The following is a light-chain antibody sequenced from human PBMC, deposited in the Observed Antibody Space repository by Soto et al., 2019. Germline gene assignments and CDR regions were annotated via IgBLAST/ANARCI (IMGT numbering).Light chain of an antibody. CDR1: QTISTY. CDR3: QQSHGLPYT. V-gene: IGKV1-39*01. CDR2: AAS. Sequence: DIQMTQSPSSLSASVGDRVTITCRASQTISTYLNWYQQKPGKAPKLLIYAASTLQSGVPSRFSGSGSGTDFTLTINSLQPEDFATYYCQQSHGLPYTFGQGTKLEIK. J-gene: IGKJ2*01.